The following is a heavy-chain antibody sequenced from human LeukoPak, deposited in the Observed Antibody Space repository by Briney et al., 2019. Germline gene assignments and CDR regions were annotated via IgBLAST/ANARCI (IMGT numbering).Heavy chain of an antibody. CDR2: IYSGGST. J-gene: IGHJ4*02. V-gene: IGHV3-53*01. Sequence: GGSLRLSCAASGFTVSSNYMTWVRQAPGKGLECVSIIYSGGSTYYADSVKGRFTISRDNSKNTEYLQMNSLRAEDTAVYYCETYTRIGEAGTRVFDHWGQGTLVTVSS. D-gene: IGHD6-13*01. CDR3: ETYTRIGEAGTRVFDH. CDR1: GFTVSSNY.